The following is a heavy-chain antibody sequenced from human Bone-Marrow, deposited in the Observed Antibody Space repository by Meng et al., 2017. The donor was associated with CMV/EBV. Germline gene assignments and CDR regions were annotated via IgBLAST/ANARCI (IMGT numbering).Heavy chain of an antibody. D-gene: IGHD6-19*01. Sequence: SETLSLTCTVSGGSVSSGSYYWSWIRQPPGKGLEWIGYIYYSGSTNYNPSLKSRVTISVDTSKNQFTLKLSSVTAADTAVYYCARAQWGPLQWWFDPWGQGTLVTVSS. CDR1: GGSVSSGSYY. V-gene: IGHV4-61*01. CDR2: IYYSGST. J-gene: IGHJ5*02. CDR3: ARAQWGPLQWWFDP.